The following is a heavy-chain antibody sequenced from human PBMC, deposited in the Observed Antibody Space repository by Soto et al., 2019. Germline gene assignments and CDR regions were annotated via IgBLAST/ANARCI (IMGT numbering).Heavy chain of an antibody. CDR2: IYSGGST. CDR3: ARDPPAKRHGMDV. CDR1: GFTVSSND. V-gene: IGHV3-53*02. Sequence: EVQLVETGGGLIQPGGSLRLSCAAAGFTVSSNDMSWVRQAPWKGLEWVSVIYSGGSTYYADSVRGRFTISRDNSKNTLYLQMKILRAEDTAVYYCARDPPAKRHGMDVGGQWTTGTVSS. J-gene: IGHJ6*02.